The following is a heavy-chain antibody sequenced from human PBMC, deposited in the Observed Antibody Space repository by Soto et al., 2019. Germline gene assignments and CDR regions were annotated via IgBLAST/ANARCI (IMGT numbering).Heavy chain of an antibody. CDR2: ISSSSSYT. CDR1: GFTFSDYY. V-gene: IGHV3-11*06. D-gene: IGHD5-18*01. Sequence: GGSLRLSCAASGFTFSDYYMSWIRQAPGKGLEWVSYISSSSSYTNYADSVKGRFTISRDNAKNSLYLQMNSLRAEDTAVYYCARVGPRYSYGPWDFDYWGQGTLVTVSS. CDR3: ARVGPRYSYGPWDFDY. J-gene: IGHJ4*02.